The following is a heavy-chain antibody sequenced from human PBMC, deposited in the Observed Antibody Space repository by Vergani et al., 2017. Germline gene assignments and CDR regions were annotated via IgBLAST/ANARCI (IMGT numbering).Heavy chain of an antibody. Sequence: QVQLQESGPGLVKPSETLSLTCTVSGGSISGYYWSWIRQPPGKGLESIGYIYYSGSTKYNPSLKSRLTISVDTSKNQFSLKLSSVTAADTAVYYCARFGGYRLPSRGYYYVMDVWGKGTTVTVSS. D-gene: IGHD5-18*01. CDR3: ARFGGYRLPSRGYYYVMDV. V-gene: IGHV4-59*01. J-gene: IGHJ6*04. CDR1: GGSISGYY. CDR2: IYYSGST.